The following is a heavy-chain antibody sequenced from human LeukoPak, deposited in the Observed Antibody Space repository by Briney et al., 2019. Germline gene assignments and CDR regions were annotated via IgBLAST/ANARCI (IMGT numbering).Heavy chain of an antibody. CDR3: ARRSSGWYRYDY. D-gene: IGHD6-19*01. Sequence: SETLSLTCTVSGGSISSGSYSWSWIRQPAGKGLEWIGRISTSGSTNYNPSLKSRVTISLDTSKDQFSLKLTSVTAADTAVYYCARRSSGWYRYDYWGQGTLVTVSS. V-gene: IGHV4-61*02. J-gene: IGHJ4*02. CDR2: ISTSGST. CDR1: GGSISSGSYS.